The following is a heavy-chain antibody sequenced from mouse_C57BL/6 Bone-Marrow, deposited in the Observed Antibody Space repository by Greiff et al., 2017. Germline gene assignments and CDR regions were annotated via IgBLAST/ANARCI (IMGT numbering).Heavy chain of an antibody. CDR2: IHPNSGST. D-gene: IGHD2-4*01. Sequence: QVQLQQPGAELVKPGASVKLSCKASGYTFTSYWMHWVKQRPGQGLEWIGMIHPNSGSTNYNEKFKSKVTLTVDKSSSTAYMQLSSLTSEDSAVYYCARWLYDYPFDYWGQGTTLTVSS. V-gene: IGHV1-64*01. CDR1: GYTFTSYW. CDR3: ARWLYDYPFDY. J-gene: IGHJ2*01.